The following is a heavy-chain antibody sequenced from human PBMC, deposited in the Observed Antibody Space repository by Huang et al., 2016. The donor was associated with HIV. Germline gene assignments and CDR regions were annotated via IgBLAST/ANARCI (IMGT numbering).Heavy chain of an antibody. D-gene: IGHD3-16*01. Sequence: VQLVESGGGLVQPGGSLRVSCEASGFTFSTSWMSWVRQAPGKGREWVANINQDGSEKYYVGSVKGRFTISRDNAQKSLYLQMNSLRDDDTAVYYCTRLWHPLSEFDHWGQGTLVIVSS. V-gene: IGHV3-7*01. J-gene: IGHJ4*02. CDR1: GFTFSTSW. CDR2: INQDGSEK. CDR3: TRLWHPLSEFDH.